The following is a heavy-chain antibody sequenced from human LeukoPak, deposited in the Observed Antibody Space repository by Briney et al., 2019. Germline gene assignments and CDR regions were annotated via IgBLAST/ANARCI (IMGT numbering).Heavy chain of an antibody. CDR3: ASLMGDRTPGY. D-gene: IGHD3-16*01. CDR1: GFTVSDYY. V-gene: IGHV3-11*04. Sequence: KSGGSLRLSCAASGFTVSDYYMSWVRQTPGKGLEWDSYISSSGSTIYYADSVKARFTISRDNAKSSLYLQMNSLGAEDTAVYYCASLMGDRTPGYWGQGTLVTVSS. J-gene: IGHJ4*02. CDR2: ISSSGSTI.